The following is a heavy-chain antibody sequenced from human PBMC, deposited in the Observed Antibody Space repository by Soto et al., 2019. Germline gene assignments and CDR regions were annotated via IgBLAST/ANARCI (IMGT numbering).Heavy chain of an antibody. CDR1: GGSISSSSYY. CDR3: ARHGVVTTYANSDY. D-gene: IGHD4-17*01. CDR2: IYYSGNT. J-gene: IGHJ4*02. V-gene: IGHV4-39*01. Sequence: QLQLQESGPGLVKPSETLSLTCTVSGGSISSSSYYWGWIRQPPGKGLEWTGSIYYSGNTYYNPSLKSRVTISVDTSKNQFSLRLTSVTAADTAVYYCARHGVVTTYANSDYWGQGTLVTVSS.